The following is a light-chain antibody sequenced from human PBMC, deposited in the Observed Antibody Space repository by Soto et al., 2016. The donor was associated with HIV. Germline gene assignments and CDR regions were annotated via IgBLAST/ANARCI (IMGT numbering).Light chain of an antibody. CDR3: NSRYTSDSHHYV. Sequence: SSELTQDPAVSVALGQTVKITCQGDGLRNYYATWYQQKPGQAPMLVMYDEDKRPTGIPDRISGSISGNTASLTITGAQAEDEADYYCNSRYTSDSHHYVFGTGTKVTVL. CDR1: GLRNYY. J-gene: IGLJ1*01. CDR2: DED. V-gene: IGLV3-19*01.